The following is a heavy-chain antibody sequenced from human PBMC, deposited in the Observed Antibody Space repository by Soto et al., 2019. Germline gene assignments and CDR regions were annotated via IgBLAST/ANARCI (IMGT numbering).Heavy chain of an antibody. J-gene: IGHJ3*02. Sequence: EVQLVESGGGLVQPGRSLRLSCAASGFSFDGYAMQWVRQAPGKGLEWVSGISSNSGRIGYAESVKGRFTISRDNAKNSLYLQMNSLRAEDTALYFCTKGGSSSWLRDGFDIWGQGTMVTVSS. V-gene: IGHV3-9*01. CDR2: ISSNSGRI. D-gene: IGHD6-13*01. CDR1: GFSFDGYA. CDR3: TKGGSSSWLRDGFDI.